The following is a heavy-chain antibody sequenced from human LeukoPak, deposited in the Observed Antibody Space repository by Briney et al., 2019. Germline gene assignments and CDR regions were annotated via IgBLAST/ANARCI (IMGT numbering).Heavy chain of an antibody. CDR1: GYTFTSYY. Sequence: ASVKVSCKASGYTFTSYYMHWVRQAPGQGLEWLGIINPSGGSTSYAQKFQGRVTMTRDTSTSTVYMELGSLRSEDTAVYYCARDQGDTAMLAPFLDYWGQGTLVTVSS. CDR2: INPSGGST. CDR3: ARDQGDTAMLAPFLDY. J-gene: IGHJ4*02. V-gene: IGHV1-46*01. D-gene: IGHD5-18*01.